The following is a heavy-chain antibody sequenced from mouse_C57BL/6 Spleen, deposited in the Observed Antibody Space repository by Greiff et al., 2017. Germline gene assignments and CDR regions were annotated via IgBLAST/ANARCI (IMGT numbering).Heavy chain of an antibody. CDR3: AQTAQATAWFAY. D-gene: IGHD3-2*02. CDR2: IDPANGNT. Sequence: EVQGVESVAELVRPGASVKLSCTASGFNIKNTYMHWVKQRPEQGLEWIGRIDPANGNTKYAPKFQGKATITADTSSNTAYLQLSSLTSEDTAIYYCAQTAQATAWFAYWGQGTLVTVSA. V-gene: IGHV14-3*01. CDR1: GFNIKNTY. J-gene: IGHJ3*01.